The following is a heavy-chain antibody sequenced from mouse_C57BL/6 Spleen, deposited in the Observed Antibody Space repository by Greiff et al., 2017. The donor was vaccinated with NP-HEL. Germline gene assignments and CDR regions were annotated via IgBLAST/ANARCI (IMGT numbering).Heavy chain of an antibody. CDR2: ISNGGGST. CDR1: GFTFSDYY. J-gene: IGHJ3*01. Sequence: EVQGVESGGGLVQPGGSLKLSCAASGFTFSDYYMYWVRQTPEKRLEWVAYISNGGGSTYYPDTVKGRFTISRDNAKNTLYLQMSRLKSEDTAMYYCARHGRLRQVFAYWGQGTLVTVSA. CDR3: ARHGRLRQVFAY. D-gene: IGHD2-4*01. V-gene: IGHV5-12*01.